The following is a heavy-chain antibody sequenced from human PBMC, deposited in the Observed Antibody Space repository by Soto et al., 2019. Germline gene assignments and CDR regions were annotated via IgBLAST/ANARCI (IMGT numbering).Heavy chain of an antibody. D-gene: IGHD1-26*01. CDR3: ARRAEDHYFYYMGV. CDR2: IRPYNGDT. J-gene: IGHJ6*03. Sequence: QAQLVQSGSEVKRPWASVKVSCKASGYSFSSYGIVWVRPSPGQGLEWMGWIRPYNGDTNSAPKFQGRVTLTTDTSTSTAYMELRSLRYDDTAVYYCARRAEDHYFYYMGVWGKGTTVTVSS. V-gene: IGHV1-18*01. CDR1: GYSFSSYG.